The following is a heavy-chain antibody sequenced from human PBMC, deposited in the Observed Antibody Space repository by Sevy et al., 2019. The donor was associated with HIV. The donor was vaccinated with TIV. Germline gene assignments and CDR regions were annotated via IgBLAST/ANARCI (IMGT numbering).Heavy chain of an antibody. Sequence: GGSLRLSCAASGFTFINHAMHWFRQAPGKGLEWVTVISYDGSNKYYADSVKGRFTISRDTSKSTVYLQMDSLRAEDTAVYYCARDLNSGYANYYYYGMDVWGQGTTVTVSS. CDR3: ARDLNSGYANYYYYGMDV. CDR2: ISYDGSNK. J-gene: IGHJ6*02. V-gene: IGHV3-30*04. CDR1: GFTFINHA. D-gene: IGHD5-12*01.